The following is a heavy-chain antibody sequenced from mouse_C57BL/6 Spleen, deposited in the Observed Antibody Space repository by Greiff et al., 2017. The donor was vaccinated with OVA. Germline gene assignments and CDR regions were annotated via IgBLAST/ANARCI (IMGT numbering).Heavy chain of an antibody. CDR3: ARAGGSYYGSSYGRDYFDY. CDR2: INPNNGGT. Sequence: EVQLQQSGPELVKPGASVKIPCKASGYTFTDYNMDWVKQSHGKSLEWIGDINPNNGGTIYNQKFKGKATLTVDKSSSTAYMELRSLTSEDTAVYYWARAGGSYYGSSYGRDYFDYGGQGTTLTVSS. V-gene: IGHV1-18*01. CDR1: GYTFTDYN. D-gene: IGHD1-1*01. J-gene: IGHJ2*01.